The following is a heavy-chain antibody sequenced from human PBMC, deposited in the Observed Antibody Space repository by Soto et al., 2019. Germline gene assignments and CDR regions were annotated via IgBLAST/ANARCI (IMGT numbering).Heavy chain of an antibody. Sequence: SESLSLTCTVSGGSINSYYWSWIRQPPGKGLEWIGYIYYSGSTNYNPSLKSRATISVDTSKNQFTLKLSSVTAADMDVYYFARVPLQWLGAYAFDIWGPGTMVTLSS. V-gene: IGHV4-59*01. CDR2: IYYSGST. CDR3: ARVPLQWLGAYAFDI. CDR1: GGSINSYY. D-gene: IGHD6-19*01. J-gene: IGHJ3*02.